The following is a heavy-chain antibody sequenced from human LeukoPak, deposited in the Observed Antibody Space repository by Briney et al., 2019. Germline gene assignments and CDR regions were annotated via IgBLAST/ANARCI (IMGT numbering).Heavy chain of an antibody. Sequence: SETLSLTCTVSGGSIRITSYYWGWVRQPPGKGLEWIGSIYYTGSTYYNPSLKSRVTISVDTSKNQFSLKLSSVTAADTAVYYCARDRRGYASYYYYMDVWGKGTTVTISS. D-gene: IGHD6-25*01. V-gene: IGHV4-39*07. CDR2: IYYTGST. J-gene: IGHJ6*03. CDR3: ARDRRGYASYYYYMDV. CDR1: GGSIRITSYY.